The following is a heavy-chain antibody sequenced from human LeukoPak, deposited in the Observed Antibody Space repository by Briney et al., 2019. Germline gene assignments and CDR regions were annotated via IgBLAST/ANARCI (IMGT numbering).Heavy chain of an antibody. CDR3: VVKEGCSSTSCYIWFDP. CDR1: GGTFSSYA. D-gene: IGHD2-2*02. J-gene: IGHJ5*02. V-gene: IGHV1-69*13. CDR2: VIPIFGTA. Sequence: SVKVSCKASGGTFSSYAISWVRQAPGQGLEWMGGVIPIFGTANYAQKFQGRVTITADESTSTAYMELSSLRSEDTAVYYCVVKEGCSSTSCYIWFDPWGQGTLVTVSS.